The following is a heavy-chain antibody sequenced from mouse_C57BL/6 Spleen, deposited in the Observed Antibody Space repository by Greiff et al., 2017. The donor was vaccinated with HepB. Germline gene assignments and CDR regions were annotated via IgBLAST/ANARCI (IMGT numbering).Heavy chain of an antibody. D-gene: IGHD2-12*01. CDR1: GFTFSSYA. V-gene: IGHV5-4*03. J-gene: IGHJ4*01. CDR3: ALLLSYAMDY. Sequence: EVMLVESGGGLVKPGGSLKLSCAASGFTFSSYAMSWVRQTPEKGLEWVATISDGGSYTYYPDNVKGRFTISRDNAKNNLYLQMSHLKSEETAMYYCALLLSYAMDYWGQGTSVTVSS. CDR2: ISDGGSYT.